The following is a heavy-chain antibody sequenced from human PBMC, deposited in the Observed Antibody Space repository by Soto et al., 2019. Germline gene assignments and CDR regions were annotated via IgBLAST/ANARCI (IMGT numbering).Heavy chain of an antibody. V-gene: IGHV2-5*02. J-gene: IGHJ2*01. CDR2: IFWDDDK. CDR3: AHRPRRYFDL. CDR1: GFSLSTSGVG. Sequence: QITLKETGPTLVKPTQPLTLTCIFSGFSLSTSGVGVGWIRQPPGEALEWLALIFWDDDKHYSPSLKSRLPTNNNTPKNQVVLTITNMDPVDTGTSYCAHRPRRYFDLWGRGTLVTVSS.